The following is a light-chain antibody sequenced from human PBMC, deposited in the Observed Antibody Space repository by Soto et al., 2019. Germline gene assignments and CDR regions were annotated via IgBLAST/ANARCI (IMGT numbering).Light chain of an antibody. CDR1: QSVNVL. CDR2: RAS. Sequence: EVVLTQSPATLSVSTGEGATLSCRASQSVNVLLAWYQQKPGQAPRLLIYRASTRATGVPARFSGSGSETEFTLTISTLQSEDFAVYYCQQYNNWPITFGQGTRLEIK. J-gene: IGKJ5*01. V-gene: IGKV3-15*01. CDR3: QQYNNWPIT.